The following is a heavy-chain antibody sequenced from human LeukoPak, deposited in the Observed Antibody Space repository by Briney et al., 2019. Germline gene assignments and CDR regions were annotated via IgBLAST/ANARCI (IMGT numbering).Heavy chain of an antibody. D-gene: IGHD3-22*01. CDR2: VYYSGST. Sequence: SETLSLTCTVSGGSISSSSYYWGWIRQPPGKGREWIGSVYYSGSTYYNPTLKSRVAISVATSKPPSSLQLSSVPAADTAVYYCASYASLDSSGYYSPAFDIWGQGTMVTVSS. V-gene: IGHV4-39*01. CDR3: ASYASLDSSGYYSPAFDI. J-gene: IGHJ3*02. CDR1: GGSISSSSYY.